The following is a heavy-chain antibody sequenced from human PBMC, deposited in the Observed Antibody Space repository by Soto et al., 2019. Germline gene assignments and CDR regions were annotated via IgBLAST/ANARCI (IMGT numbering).Heavy chain of an antibody. CDR3: TRGPRPISTGTGAY. CDR1: GFIFKMYW. Sequence: PGGSLRLSCAASGFIFKMYWMHWVRQTPGKGLVWISRIYNDGSYTDYADSVRGRFTIPRDNVNDTLYPQMNNLRAEDSGLYYCTRGPRPISTGTGAYWGQGTQVTVSS. CDR2: IYNDGSYT. V-gene: IGHV3-74*01. J-gene: IGHJ4*02. D-gene: IGHD3-10*01.